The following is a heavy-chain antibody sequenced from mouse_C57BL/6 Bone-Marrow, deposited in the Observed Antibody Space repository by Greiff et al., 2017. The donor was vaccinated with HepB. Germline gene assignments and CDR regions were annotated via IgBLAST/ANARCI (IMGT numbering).Heavy chain of an antibody. CDR1: GYTFTSYW. Sequence: QVQLQQPGAELVMPGASVKLSCKASGYTFTSYWMHWVKQRPGQGLEWIAEIDPSDSYTNYNQKFKGKSTLTVDKSSSTAYMQLSSLTSEDSAVYYCARDPDYYGSGYWGQGTSLTVSS. CDR2: IDPSDSYT. D-gene: IGHD1-1*01. CDR3: ARDPDYYGSGY. J-gene: IGHJ2*02. V-gene: IGHV1-69*01.